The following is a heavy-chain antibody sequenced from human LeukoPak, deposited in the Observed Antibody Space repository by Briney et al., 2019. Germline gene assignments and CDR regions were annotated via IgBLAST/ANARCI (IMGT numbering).Heavy chain of an antibody. CDR1: EFTFSSYS. V-gene: IGHV3-48*04. Sequence: GGSLRLSCAASEFTFSSYSMNWVRQAPGKGLEWVSYITNSGNSKSYADSVKGRFTISRDNAKNSLYLQMNSLRAEDTALYYCAKDVARVENAFDIWGQGTMVTVSS. D-gene: IGHD2-21*01. J-gene: IGHJ3*02. CDR3: AKDVARVENAFDI. CDR2: ITNSGNSK.